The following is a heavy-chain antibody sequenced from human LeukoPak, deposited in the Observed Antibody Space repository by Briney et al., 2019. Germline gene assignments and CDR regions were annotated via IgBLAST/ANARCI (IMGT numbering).Heavy chain of an antibody. CDR2: MSSGGDII. J-gene: IGHJ6*02. V-gene: IGHV3-48*04. D-gene: IGHD5/OR15-5a*01. Sequence: PGGSLRLSCAASGFTFSNYGMNWVRQAPGKELEWVSYMSSGGDIIYYTDSVKGRFTISRDNAKNSVDLQVNSLGAEDTAVYYCARGVSVYDYYNYDLDVWGQGTTVTVSS. CDR1: GFTFSNYG. CDR3: ARGVSVYDYYNYDLDV.